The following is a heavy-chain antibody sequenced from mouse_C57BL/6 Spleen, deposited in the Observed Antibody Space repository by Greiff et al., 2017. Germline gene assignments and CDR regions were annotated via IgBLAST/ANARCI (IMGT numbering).Heavy chain of an antibody. Sequence: VQLQQSGAELVRPGSSVKMSCKTSGYTFTSYGINWVKQRPGQGLEWIGYIYIGNGYTEYNEKFKGKATLTSDTSSSTAYMQLSCLTSEDSAIYFCARVIYGNYGGDAMDYWGQGTSVTVAS. V-gene: IGHV1-58*01. J-gene: IGHJ4*01. CDR1: GYTFTSYG. D-gene: IGHD2-1*01. CDR3: ARVIYGNYGGDAMDY. CDR2: IYIGNGYT.